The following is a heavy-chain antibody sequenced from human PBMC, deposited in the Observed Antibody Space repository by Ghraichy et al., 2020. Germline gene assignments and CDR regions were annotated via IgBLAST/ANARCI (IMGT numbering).Heavy chain of an antibody. D-gene: IGHD6-19*01. CDR1: GFSFTTYT. J-gene: IGHJ5*02. V-gene: IGHV3-21*01. CDR2: ISSDSSSF. CDR3: ARVVGGVSSGWYGWFDP. Sequence: GGSLRLSCVAAASGFSFTTYTLIWVRQSPGTGLQWVSSISSDSSSFNYADSVKGRFTISRDDAKKTLYLQMSSLRDEDTAVYHCARVVGGVSSGWYGWFDPWGQGTLVTVSS.